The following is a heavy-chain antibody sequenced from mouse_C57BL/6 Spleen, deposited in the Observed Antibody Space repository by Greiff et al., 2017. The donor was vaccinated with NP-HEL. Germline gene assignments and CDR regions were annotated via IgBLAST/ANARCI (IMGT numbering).Heavy chain of an antibody. J-gene: IGHJ3*01. CDR2: IYPGSGST. Sequence: VKLQQPGAELVKPGASVKMSCKASGYTFTSYWITWVKQRPGQGLEWIGDIYPGSGSTNYNEKFKSKATLTVDTSSSTAYMQLSSLPSEDSAVYYCARGGRAWFADWGKGTLVTVAA. V-gene: IGHV1-55*01. CDR1: GYTFTSYW. CDR3: ARGGRAWFAD.